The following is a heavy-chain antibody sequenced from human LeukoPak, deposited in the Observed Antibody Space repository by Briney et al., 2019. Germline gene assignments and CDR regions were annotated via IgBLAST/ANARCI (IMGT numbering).Heavy chain of an antibody. Sequence: SETLSLTCTVSGGSISNYYWTWVRQPPGKGLEWIGDIYSIGITNYNPSLKSRVTMSVDTSRNQFSLKLSSVTAADTAVYYCARRDSARTGLDYWGQGTLVTVSS. CDR1: GGSISNYY. D-gene: IGHD1-1*01. CDR3: ARRDSARTGLDY. V-gene: IGHV4-59*01. J-gene: IGHJ4*02. CDR2: IYSIGIT.